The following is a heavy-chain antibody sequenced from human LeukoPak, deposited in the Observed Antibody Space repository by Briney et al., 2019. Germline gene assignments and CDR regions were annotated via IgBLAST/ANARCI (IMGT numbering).Heavy chain of an antibody. D-gene: IGHD3-10*01. Sequence: PGGSLRLSCAASGFMFSRYWMSWVRQAPGKGLEWVANIKRDGSETYYVDSVKGRFTISRDNAKSSLYLQMNSLRVEDTALYYCAPHSYGSGTPLFDYWGQGTLVIVSS. CDR1: GFMFSRYW. J-gene: IGHJ4*02. CDR3: APHSYGSGTPLFDY. V-gene: IGHV3-7*01. CDR2: IKRDGSET.